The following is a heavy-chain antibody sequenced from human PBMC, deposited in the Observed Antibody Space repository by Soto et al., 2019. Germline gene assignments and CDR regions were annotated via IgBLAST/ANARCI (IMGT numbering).Heavy chain of an antibody. CDR2: ISGSGGST. CDR1: GFTFSSHA. Sequence: HPGGSLRLSCAASGFTFSSHAMSWVRQAPGKGLEWVSAISGSGGSTYYADSVKGRFTISRDNSKNTLYLQMNSLRAEDTAVYYCAKVRGSVAGHRPPSDYWGQGTLVTVSS. D-gene: IGHD6-19*01. J-gene: IGHJ4*02. V-gene: IGHV3-23*01. CDR3: AKVRGSVAGHRPPSDY.